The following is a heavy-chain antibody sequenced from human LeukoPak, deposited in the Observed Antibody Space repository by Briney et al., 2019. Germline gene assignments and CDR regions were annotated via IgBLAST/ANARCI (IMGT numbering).Heavy chain of an antibody. CDR1: GFTFSSYG. J-gene: IGHJ6*03. Sequence: GGSLRLSCAASGFTFSSYGMHWVRQAPGKGLEWVAVISYDGSNKYYADSVKGRFTISRDNSKNTLYLQMNSLRAEDTAVYYCAKAGRGYYYYYYMDVWGKGTTVTVSS. V-gene: IGHV3-30*18. CDR3: AKAGRGYYYYYYMDV. CDR2: ISYDGSNK.